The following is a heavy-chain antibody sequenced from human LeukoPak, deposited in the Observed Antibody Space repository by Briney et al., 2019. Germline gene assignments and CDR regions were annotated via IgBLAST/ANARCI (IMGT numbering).Heavy chain of an antibody. CDR1: GFTFDDYG. D-gene: IGHD3-9*01. CDR3: ARGYFDGDAFDI. Sequence: PGGSLRLSCAASGFTFDDYGMSWVRQAPGKGLEWVSGINWNGGSTGYADSVKSRFTIPRDNAKNSLYLQMNSLRAEDTALYYCARGYFDGDAFDIWGQGTMVTVSS. V-gene: IGHV3-20*04. CDR2: INWNGGST. J-gene: IGHJ3*02.